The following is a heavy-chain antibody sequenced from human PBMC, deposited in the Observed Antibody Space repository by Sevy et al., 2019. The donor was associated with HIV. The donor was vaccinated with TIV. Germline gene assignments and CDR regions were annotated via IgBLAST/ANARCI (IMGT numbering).Heavy chain of an antibody. V-gene: IGHV4-34*01. D-gene: IGHD5-18*01. CDR3: ASRRGYSYGFNY. Sequence: SETLSLTCAVYGGSFSGYYWSWIRQPPGKGLEGIGEINHSGSTNYNPSLKSRVTISVDTSKNQFSLKLSSVTAADTAVYYCASRRGYSYGFNYWGQGTLVTVSS. J-gene: IGHJ4*02. CDR2: INHSGST. CDR1: GGSFSGYY.